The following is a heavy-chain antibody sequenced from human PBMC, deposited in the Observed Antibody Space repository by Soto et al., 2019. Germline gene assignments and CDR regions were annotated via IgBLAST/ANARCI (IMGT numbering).Heavy chain of an antibody. CDR3: AGGGGSIVSIAARRFDP. J-gene: IGHJ5*02. V-gene: IGHV4-4*02. CDR2: IYHSGST. Sequence: QVQLQESGPGLVKPSGTLSLTCAVSGGSISSSNWWSWVRQPPGKGLEWIGEIYHSGSTNYNPSRKSRVTISVDKSKNQFSLKLGSVTAADPAVYYCAGGGGSIVSIAARRFDPWGQGTLVTVSS. D-gene: IGHD6-6*01. CDR1: GGSISSSNW.